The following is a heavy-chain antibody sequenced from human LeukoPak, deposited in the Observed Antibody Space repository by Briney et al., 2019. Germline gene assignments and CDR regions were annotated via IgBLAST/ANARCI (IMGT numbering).Heavy chain of an antibody. V-gene: IGHV3-7*01. CDR2: IKQDGSEK. CDR1: GFTFSSYW. Sequence: GGSLRLSCAASGFTFSSYWMSWVRQAPGKGLEWVANIKQDGSEKYYVDSVKGRFTISRDNAKNSLYLQMNSLRAEDTAVYYCARDIEAAGLFLDYWGQGTLVTVSS. D-gene: IGHD6-13*01. CDR3: ARDIEAAGLFLDY. J-gene: IGHJ4*02.